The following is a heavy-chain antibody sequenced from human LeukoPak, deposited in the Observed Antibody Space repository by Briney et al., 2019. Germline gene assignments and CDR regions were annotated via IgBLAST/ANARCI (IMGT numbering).Heavy chain of an antibody. Sequence: SGTLSLTCTDSGGSISSGSYYWSWIRQPAGKGLEWIGRIYTSGSTNYNPSLKSRVTISVDTSKNQFSLKLSSVTAADTAVYYCAGDSYDYVWGSSNFDYWGQGTLVTVSS. J-gene: IGHJ4*02. CDR1: GGSISSGSYY. V-gene: IGHV4-61*02. D-gene: IGHD3-16*01. CDR3: AGDSYDYVWGSSNFDY. CDR2: IYTSGST.